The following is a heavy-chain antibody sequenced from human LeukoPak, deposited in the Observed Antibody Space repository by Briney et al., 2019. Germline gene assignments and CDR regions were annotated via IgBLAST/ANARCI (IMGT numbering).Heavy chain of an antibody. CDR3: AGDGTSTDDY. CDR2: ISGNNDNP. CDR1: GYTFSNFG. J-gene: IGHJ4*02. D-gene: IGHD2-2*01. Sequence: ASVRVSCETSGYTFSNFGINWVRQAPGQGLEWMGWISGNNDNPNYGQKFQGRFTVTTDSSTSTAYMELRNLRFDDTAVYYCAGDGTSTDDYWGQGTLVTVSS. V-gene: IGHV1-18*01.